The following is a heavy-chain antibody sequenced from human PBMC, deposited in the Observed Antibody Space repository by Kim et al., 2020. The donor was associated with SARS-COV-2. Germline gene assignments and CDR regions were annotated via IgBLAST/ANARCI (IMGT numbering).Heavy chain of an antibody. CDR2: INSDGNST. CDR1: GFSSSSNC. V-gene: IGHV3-74*01. Sequence: GVSLRFSCAASGFSSSSNCMRWVRQVPGKGLVWVSGINSDGNSTSYADPVKGRFTISRDNAKNTLSLQMNSLRAEDTGVFYCARYNGTYRAVDYWGQGTLVTVSS. CDR3: ARYNGTYRAVDY. D-gene: IGHD1-1*01. J-gene: IGHJ4*02.